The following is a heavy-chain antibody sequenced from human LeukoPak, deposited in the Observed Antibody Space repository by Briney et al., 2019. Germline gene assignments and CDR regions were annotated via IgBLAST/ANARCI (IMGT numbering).Heavy chain of an antibody. V-gene: IGHV3-15*07. Sequence: GGSLRLSCSASGPTVTNAWMNWVRQAPGEGLDWVGRIASKTDGGATDYAAPVKGRFTISRDDSKNTLNLQMNSLKTEDTAVYYCTTDLSGGAALWLGIGYWGQGTLVTVSS. CDR3: TTDLSGGAALWLGIGY. CDR2: IASKTDGGAT. J-gene: IGHJ4*02. CDR1: GPTVTNAW. D-gene: IGHD5-18*01.